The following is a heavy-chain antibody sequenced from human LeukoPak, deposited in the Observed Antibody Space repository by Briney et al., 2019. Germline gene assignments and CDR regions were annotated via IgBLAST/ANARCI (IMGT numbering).Heavy chain of an antibody. J-gene: IGHJ4*02. V-gene: IGHV1-2*02. CDR2: INPNSGQT. CDR1: GYTFTDYY. Sequence: ASVKVSCKTSGYTFTDYYIHWVRQAPGQGLEWMGWINPNSGQTNSAQKFQGRVTMTGDTSISTAYMELRRVTSDDTAVYYCARDRDYSNTERGFDYWGQGTLVTVSS. CDR3: ARDRDYSNTERGFDY. D-gene: IGHD4-11*01.